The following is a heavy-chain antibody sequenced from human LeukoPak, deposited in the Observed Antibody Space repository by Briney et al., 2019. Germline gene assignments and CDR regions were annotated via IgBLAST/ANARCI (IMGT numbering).Heavy chain of an antibody. D-gene: IGHD3-9*01. CDR2: IIPILGIA. V-gene: IGHV1-69*04. CDR1: GYTFTSFD. J-gene: IGHJ2*01. CDR3: ARETGYSPWYFDL. Sequence: SVKVSCKASGYTFTSFDINWVRQATGQGLEWMGRIIPILGIANYAQKFQGRVTITADKSTSTAYMELSSLRSEDTAVYYCARETGYSPWYFDLWGRGTLVTVSS.